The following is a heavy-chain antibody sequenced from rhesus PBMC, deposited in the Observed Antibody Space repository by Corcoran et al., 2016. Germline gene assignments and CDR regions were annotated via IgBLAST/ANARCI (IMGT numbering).Heavy chain of an antibody. J-gene: IGHJ2*01. CDR3: ARGLGYSNYWYFDI. CDR1: GGSISGYYY. V-gene: IGHV4-73*01. CDR2: FDATMPRT. Sequence: QVKLQQWGEGLLKPSETLSLTCAVYGGSISGYYYWSCIRKDPGKGLEWIGNFDATMPRTNSNPSPKCRVHISKDTSKNQFSLRLTSVTAADTAVYYCARGLGYSNYWYFDIWGPGTPITISS. D-gene: IGHD4-23*01.